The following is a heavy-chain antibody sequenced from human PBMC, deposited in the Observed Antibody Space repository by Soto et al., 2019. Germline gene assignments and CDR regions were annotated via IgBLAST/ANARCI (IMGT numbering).Heavy chain of an antibody. V-gene: IGHV4-59*11. J-gene: IGHJ4*02. CDR1: GVSISSHY. CDR2: LSYTGDT. D-gene: IGHD6-13*01. CDR3: ARGGASSLPFDY. Sequence: QVQLQESGPGLVKPSETLSLICTVSGVSISSHYWSWIRQPPGKGLEWIGYLSYTGDTSYNSSLKSRVSTSIDTSKNQFSLKLTSVTAADTAVYYCARGGASSLPFDYWGQGALVTVSS.